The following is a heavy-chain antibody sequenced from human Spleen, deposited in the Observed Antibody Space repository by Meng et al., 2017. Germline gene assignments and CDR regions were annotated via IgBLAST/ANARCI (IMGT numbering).Heavy chain of an antibody. Sequence: QVQLVQAGAEVKKPGASVKVSCKPSGYNFPDYYIHWVRQAPGQGLEWMGRIDPKNGDTHYAQKFQGRVTMTGDTSISTAYMDLSGLRSDDTAVYYCARVGGGCDYWGQGTLVTVSS. J-gene: IGHJ4*02. CDR1: GYNFPDYY. D-gene: IGHD3-16*01. CDR2: IDPKNGDT. CDR3: ARVGGGCDY. V-gene: IGHV1-2*06.